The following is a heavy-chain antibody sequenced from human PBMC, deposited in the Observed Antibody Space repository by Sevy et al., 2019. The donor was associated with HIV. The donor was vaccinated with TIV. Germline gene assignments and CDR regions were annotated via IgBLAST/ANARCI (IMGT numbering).Heavy chain of an antibody. CDR2: ISWNSGSI. V-gene: IGHV3-9*01. D-gene: IGHD3-10*01. Sequence: LSLTCAASGFTFDDYAMHWVRQAPGKGLEWVSGISWNSGSIGYADSVKGRFTISRDNAKNSLYLQMNSLRAEDTALYYCAKDMPLSTMVRGVNYYYYGMDVWGQGTTVTVSS. CDR1: GFTFDDYA. CDR3: AKDMPLSTMVRGVNYYYYGMDV. J-gene: IGHJ6*02.